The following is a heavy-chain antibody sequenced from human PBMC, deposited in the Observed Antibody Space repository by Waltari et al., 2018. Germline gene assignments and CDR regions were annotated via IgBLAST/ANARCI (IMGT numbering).Heavy chain of an antibody. Sequence: QVQLQESGPGLVKPSETLSLTCTVSGGSISSYYWSWIRPPPGKGLEWIGYIYYSGSTNYNPSRKSRVTISVDTSKNQFSLKLSSVTAADTAVYYCVVGYYYYGMDVWGQGTTVTVSS. J-gene: IGHJ6*02. V-gene: IGHV4-59*08. D-gene: IGHD3-10*01. CDR1: GGSISSYY. CDR3: VVGYYYYGMDV. CDR2: IYYSGST.